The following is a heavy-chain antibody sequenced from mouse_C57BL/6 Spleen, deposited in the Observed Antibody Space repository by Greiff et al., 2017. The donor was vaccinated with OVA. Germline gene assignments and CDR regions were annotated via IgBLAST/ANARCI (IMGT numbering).Heavy chain of an antibody. D-gene: IGHD2-4*01. Sequence: QVQLKESGAELVKPGASVKLSCKASVYTFTEYTIHWVKQRSGQGLEWIGWFYPGSGSIKYNEKFKDKATLTADKSSSTVYMELSRLTSEDSAVYFCARHEDDYDGGLYAMDYWGQGTSVTVSS. V-gene: IGHV1-62-2*01. CDR3: ARHEDDYDGGLYAMDY. J-gene: IGHJ4*01. CDR1: VYTFTEYT. CDR2: FYPGSGSI.